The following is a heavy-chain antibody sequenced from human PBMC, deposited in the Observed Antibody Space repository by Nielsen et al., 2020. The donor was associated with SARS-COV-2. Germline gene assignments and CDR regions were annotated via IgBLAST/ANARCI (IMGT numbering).Heavy chain of an antibody. Sequence: GGSLRLSCAASGFTLSSYGMHWVRQAPGKGLEWVAVISYDGSNKYYADSVKGRFTISRDNSKNTLYLQMNSLRAEDTAVYYCAKDSDVDTAMVPDYWGQGTLVTVSS. CDR3: AKDSDVDTAMVPDY. CDR2: ISYDGSNK. D-gene: IGHD5-18*01. J-gene: IGHJ4*02. CDR1: GFTLSSYG. V-gene: IGHV3-30*18.